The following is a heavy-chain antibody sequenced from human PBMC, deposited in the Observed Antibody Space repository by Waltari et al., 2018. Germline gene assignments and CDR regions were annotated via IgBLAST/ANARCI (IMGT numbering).Heavy chain of an antibody. V-gene: IGHV4-59*01. D-gene: IGHD1-1*01. J-gene: IGHJ6*02. CDR2: IYYSGST. CDR3: ARWNDYRYYYYGMDV. Sequence: QVQLQESGPGLVKPSETLSLTCTVSGGSISSYYWSWIRQPPGKGLEWIGYIYYSGSTNYNPSLKSRVTISVDTSKNQFSLKLSSVTAADTAVYYCARWNDYRYYYYGMDVWGQGTTVTVSS. CDR1: GGSISSYY.